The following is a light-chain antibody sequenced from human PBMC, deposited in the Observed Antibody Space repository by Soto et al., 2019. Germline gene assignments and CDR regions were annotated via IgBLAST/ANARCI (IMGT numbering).Light chain of an antibody. Sequence: EIVVTQSPATLSVSPGERATLFCRASQGITTNLAWYQQRPGQDPRLLIYGASTRAPGIPARFSGSGSGTDFTLTISSLQSEDVAVYHCQHDNNMPLSFGGGSKVEI. CDR3: QHDNNMPLS. J-gene: IGKJ4*01. V-gene: IGKV3-15*01. CDR2: GAS. CDR1: QGITTN.